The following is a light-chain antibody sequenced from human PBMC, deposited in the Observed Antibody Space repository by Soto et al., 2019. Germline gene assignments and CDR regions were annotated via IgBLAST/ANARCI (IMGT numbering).Light chain of an antibody. CDR1: TGTLTSGHF. CDR3: LLYFDVARL. V-gene: IGLV7-46*01. J-gene: IGLJ2*01. CDR2: DTS. Sequence: QAVMTQEPSLTVSTGGKVTLTCGSSTGTLTSGHFPYWFQQKPGQAPRALIFDTSKKYSWTPARFSGSLLGGKAALTLSGAQPEDEADYYCLLYFDVARLFGGGTQLTVL.